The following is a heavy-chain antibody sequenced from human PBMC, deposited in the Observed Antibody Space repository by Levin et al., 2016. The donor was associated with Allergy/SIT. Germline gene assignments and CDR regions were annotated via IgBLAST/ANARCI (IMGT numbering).Heavy chain of an antibody. D-gene: IGHD3-10*01. CDR3: ARGFGSLDS. CDR2: IYSTGST. J-gene: IGHJ4*02. V-gene: IGHV3-53*01. CDR1: GFIVSGSY. Sequence: GGSLRLSCAASGFIVSGSYMSWVRLAPGRGLEWVSVIYSTGSTYYADSVKGRFTFSRDDSKNILFLQMNSLRAEDTAVYYCARGFGSLDSWGQGTQVTVSS.